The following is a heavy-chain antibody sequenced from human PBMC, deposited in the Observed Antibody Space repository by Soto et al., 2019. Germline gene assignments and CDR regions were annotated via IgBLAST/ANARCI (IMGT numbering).Heavy chain of an antibody. D-gene: IGHD1-20*01. CDR2: IYYSGST. CDR3: ARQRSITGSTWNWFDP. Sequence: QVQLQESGPGLVKPSETLSLTCTVSGGSISSYYWSWIRQPPGKGLEWIGYIYYSGSTNYNPSLTSRVTISVDTSTNQFSLKLSSVTAADTAVYYCARQRSITGSTWNWFDPWGQGPLVTVSP. J-gene: IGHJ5*02. V-gene: IGHV4-59*08. CDR1: GGSISSYY.